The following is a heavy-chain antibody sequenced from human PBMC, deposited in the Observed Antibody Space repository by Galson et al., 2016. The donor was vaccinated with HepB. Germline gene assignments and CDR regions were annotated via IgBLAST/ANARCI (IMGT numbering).Heavy chain of an antibody. CDR1: GFSFSAYA. CDR2: IWSGGIKK. D-gene: IGHD2-2*01. V-gene: IGHV3-33*01. CDR3: ASSVVVAGIIDY. Sequence: SLRLSFAGSGFSFSAYAVHWVRQTPGKGLEWVAVIWSGGIKKYYADSVEGRFTISRDNSENTVYLQIDTLRVEDTAMYYCASSVVVAGIIDYWGQGTLVTVTS. J-gene: IGHJ4*02.